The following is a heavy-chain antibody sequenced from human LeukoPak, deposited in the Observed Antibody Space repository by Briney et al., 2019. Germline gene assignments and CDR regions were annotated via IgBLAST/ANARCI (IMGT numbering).Heavy chain of an antibody. CDR1: GFTFSSYG. V-gene: IGHV3-33*01. J-gene: IGHJ6*02. Sequence: PGGSLRLSCAASGFTFSSYGMHWVRQAPGKGLEWVAVIWYDGSNKYYADSVKGRFTISRDNSKNALYLQMNSLRAEDTAVYYCAREVAARPHYYYYGMDVWGQGTAVTVSS. D-gene: IGHD6-6*01. CDR2: IWYDGSNK. CDR3: AREVAARPHYYYYGMDV.